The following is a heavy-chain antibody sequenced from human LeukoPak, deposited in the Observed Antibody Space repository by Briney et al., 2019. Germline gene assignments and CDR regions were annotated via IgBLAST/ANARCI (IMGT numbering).Heavy chain of an antibody. D-gene: IGHD3-22*01. J-gene: IGHJ5*01. CDR2: IGSYAGDT. Sequence: ASVKVSCKATSYISWVRQAPGQGLEWMGWIGSYAGDTYYAQKFQGRVTVTTDTSSNTAYMELRSLRSDDTAVYYCARDFWNFDDSRGYYRDFDSWGQGTLVTVSS. CDR3: ARDFWNFDDSRGYYRDFDS. CDR1: TSY. V-gene: IGHV1-18*01.